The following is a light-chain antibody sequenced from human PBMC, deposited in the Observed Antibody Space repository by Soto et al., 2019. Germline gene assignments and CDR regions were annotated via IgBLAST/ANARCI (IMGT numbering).Light chain of an antibody. CDR3: GTWDSSLSGVV. Sequence: QTVVTQPPSVSAAPGQKVTISCSGSSSNIGNNYVSWYQQLPGTAPKLLIYDNNKRPSGIPDRFSGSKSGTSATLGITGLQTGDEADYYCGTWDSSLSGVVFGGGTQLTVL. J-gene: IGLJ2*01. CDR2: DNN. V-gene: IGLV1-51*01. CDR1: SSNIGNNY.